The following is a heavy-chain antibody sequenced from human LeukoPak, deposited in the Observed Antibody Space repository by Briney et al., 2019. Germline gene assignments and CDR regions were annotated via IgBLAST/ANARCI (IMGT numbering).Heavy chain of an antibody. V-gene: IGHV4-34*01. CDR3: ASGLRSGGYDLVPVEGNHY. CDR2: INHSGST. J-gene: IGHJ4*02. Sequence: SETLSLTCAVYGGSFSGYYWSWIRQPPGKGLEWIGEINHSGSTNYNPSLKSRVTISVDTSNNQFSLKLSSVTAADTAVYYCASGLRSGGYDLVPVEGNHYWGQGTLVTVSS. CDR1: GGSFSGYY. D-gene: IGHD5-12*01.